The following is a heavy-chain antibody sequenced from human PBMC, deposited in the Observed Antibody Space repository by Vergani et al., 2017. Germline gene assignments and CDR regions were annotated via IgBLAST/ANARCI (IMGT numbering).Heavy chain of an antibody. CDR1: GFTFSYYY. CDR2: ISSSGSTI. Sequence: QVQLVESGGGLVKPGGSLRLPCAASGFTFSYYYMSWIRQAPGKGLEWVSYISSSGSTIYYADSVKGRFTISRDNAKNSLYLQMNSLRAEDTAVYYCARAQAIITRDYYFDCGGQGTLVTVSS. J-gene: IGHJ4*02. D-gene: IGHD3-3*01. V-gene: IGHV3-11*01. CDR3: ARAQAIITRDYYFDC.